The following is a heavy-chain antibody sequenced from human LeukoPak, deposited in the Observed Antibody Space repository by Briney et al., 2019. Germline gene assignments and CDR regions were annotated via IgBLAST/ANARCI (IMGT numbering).Heavy chain of an antibody. D-gene: IGHD3-22*01. Sequence: SETLSLTCTVSGGSISSYDWSWIRQPAGKGLEWIGRIYTSGSTNYNPSLKSRVTMSVDTSKNQFSLKLSSVTAADTAVYYCARDTDGYYYDSSGSPFDYWGQGTLVTVSS. J-gene: IGHJ4*02. V-gene: IGHV4-4*07. CDR2: IYTSGST. CDR1: GGSISSYD. CDR3: ARDTDGYYYDSSGSPFDY.